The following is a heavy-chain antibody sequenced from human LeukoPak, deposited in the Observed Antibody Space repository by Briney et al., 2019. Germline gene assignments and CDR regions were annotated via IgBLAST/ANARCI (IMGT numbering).Heavy chain of an antibody. CDR3: ARDRFGEYFDY. Sequence: SETLSLTCTVSGGSITSYYWSWIRQPPGKGLESIGYIYYGGSASYNPSLKSRVTMSIDTSKNQFSLKLRSVTAADTAVYYCARDRFGEYFDYWGQGTLVTVSS. J-gene: IGHJ4*02. D-gene: IGHD3-10*01. CDR2: IYYGGSA. V-gene: IGHV4-59*01. CDR1: GGSITSYY.